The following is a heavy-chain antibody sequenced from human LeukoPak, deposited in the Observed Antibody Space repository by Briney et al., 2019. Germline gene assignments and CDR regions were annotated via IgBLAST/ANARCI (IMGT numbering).Heavy chain of an antibody. Sequence: ASVKVSCKTSGYTFTGYSIHWVCHTPRPGLEWMGWFNPNSGGTTYAQKSQGGVTMTRDTSINTAYMELSRLRSEDTGVYYCEPTNCGSFYLDYGGQGTLVTVP. CDR1: GYTFTGYS. V-gene: IGHV1-2*02. CDR2: FNPNSGGT. D-gene: IGHD7-27*01. CDR3: EPTNCGSFYLDY. J-gene: IGHJ4*02.